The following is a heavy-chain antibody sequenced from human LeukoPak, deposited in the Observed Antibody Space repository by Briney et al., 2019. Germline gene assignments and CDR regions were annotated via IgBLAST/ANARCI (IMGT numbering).Heavy chain of an antibody. J-gene: IGHJ5*02. Sequence: PGGSLRLSCADSGFTFSSYWMSWVPQAPGKGLEWVANIKQDGSEKYYVDSVKSRFTISRDNAKNSLYLQMNSLRAEDTAVYYCFEGIVGAWGQGTLVTVSS. CDR2: IKQDGSEK. CDR3: FEGIVGA. CDR1: GFTFSSYW. V-gene: IGHV3-7*02. D-gene: IGHD1-26*01.